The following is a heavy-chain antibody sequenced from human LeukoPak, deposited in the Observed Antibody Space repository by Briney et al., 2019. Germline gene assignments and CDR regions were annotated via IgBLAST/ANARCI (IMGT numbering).Heavy chain of an antibody. Sequence: ASVKVSCKASGYTFTSYYMHWMRQAPGQGLEWMGIINPSGGSTSYAQKFQGRVTMTRDTSTSTVYMELSSLRSEDTAVYYCARDAADSSGYPEYFDYWGQGTLVTVSS. CDR1: GYTFTSYY. D-gene: IGHD3-22*01. J-gene: IGHJ4*02. V-gene: IGHV1-46*01. CDR2: INPSGGST. CDR3: ARDAADSSGYPEYFDY.